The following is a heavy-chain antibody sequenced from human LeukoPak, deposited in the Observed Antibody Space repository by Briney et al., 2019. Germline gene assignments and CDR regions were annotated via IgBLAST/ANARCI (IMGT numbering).Heavy chain of an antibody. D-gene: IGHD6-13*01. Sequence: GGSLRLSCTASGFTFGDYAMSWFRQAPGKGLEWVGFIRSKAYGGTTEYAASVKGRFTISRDDSKSIAYLQMNSLKTEDTAVYYFTSGRYSSSWYVAYYFDYWGQGTLVTVSS. V-gene: IGHV3-49*03. CDR1: GFTFGDYA. CDR2: IRSKAYGGTT. CDR3: TSGRYSSSWYVAYYFDY. J-gene: IGHJ4*02.